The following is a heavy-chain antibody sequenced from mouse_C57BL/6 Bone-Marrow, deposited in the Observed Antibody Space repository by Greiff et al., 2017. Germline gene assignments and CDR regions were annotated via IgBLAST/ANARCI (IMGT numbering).Heavy chain of an antibody. CDR1: GYTFTDYY. D-gene: IGHD1-1*01. V-gene: IGHV1-75*01. CDR2: IFPGSGST. CDR3: GGVYDNGPWFAY. Sequence: VQLQESGPELVKPGASVKISCKASGYTFTDYYINWVKQRPGQGLEWIGWIFPGSGSTYYNEKFKGKATLTVDKSSSTAYMLLSSLTSEDSAVFFCGGVYDNGPWFAYWGQGTLVTVSA. J-gene: IGHJ3*01.